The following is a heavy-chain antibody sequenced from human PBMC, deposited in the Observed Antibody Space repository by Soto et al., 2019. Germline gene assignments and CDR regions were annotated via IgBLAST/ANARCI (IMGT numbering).Heavy chain of an antibody. Sequence: GTSAKVSCKGSGDTFTNFCIIWARQSPGQGLEWMGWISSYHGITNYAQMVQGRFTMTTDTSPSTAYMELKSLTSDDTAVYYCAISGGWRLGDCSTGTAVRRHRTTVTVSS. D-gene: IGHD6-25*01. CDR1: GDTFTNFC. J-gene: IGHJ6*01. CDR2: ISSYHGIT. CDR3: AISGGWRLGDCSTGTAV. V-gene: IGHV1-18*01.